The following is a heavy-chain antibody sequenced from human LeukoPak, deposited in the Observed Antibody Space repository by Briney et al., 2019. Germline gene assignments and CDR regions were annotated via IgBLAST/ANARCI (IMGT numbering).Heavy chain of an antibody. CDR2: IYYSGST. D-gene: IGHD4-17*01. V-gene: IGHV4-59*06. J-gene: IGHJ4*02. CDR1: GGSISSYY. Sequence: SETLSLTCTVSGGSISSYYWSWIRQHPGKGLEWIGYIYYSGSTYYNPSLKSRVTISVDTPKNQFSLKLSSVTAADTAVYYCAMGGFTVTTMGYFDYWGQGTLVTVSS. CDR3: AMGGFTVTTMGYFDY.